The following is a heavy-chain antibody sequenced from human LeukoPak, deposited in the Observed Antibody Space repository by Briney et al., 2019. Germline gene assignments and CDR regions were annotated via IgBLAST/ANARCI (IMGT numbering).Heavy chain of an antibody. CDR3: ARARIYCSSTSCRQTAIDY. D-gene: IGHD2-2*01. CDR2: IYYSGST. CDR1: GGSISSYY. V-gene: IGHV4-59*01. Sequence: KPSETLSLTCTVSGGSISSYYWTWIRQPPGKGLEWIGYIYYSGSTNYNPSLKSRVTISVDTSKNQFSLKLTSVTAADTAVYYCARARIYCSSTSCRQTAIDYWGRGTLVTVSS. J-gene: IGHJ4*02.